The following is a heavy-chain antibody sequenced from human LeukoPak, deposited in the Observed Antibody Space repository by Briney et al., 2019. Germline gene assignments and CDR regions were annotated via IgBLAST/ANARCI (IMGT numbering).Heavy chain of an antibody. CDR2: INHSGST. Sequence: GSLRLSCAASGFTFSSYWMSWVRQPPGKGLEWIGEINHSGSTNYNPSLKSRVTISVDTSKNQFSLKLSSVTAADTAVYYCARGKGWLDYWGQGTLVTVSS. D-gene: IGHD6-19*01. V-gene: IGHV4-34*01. CDR1: GFTFSSYW. J-gene: IGHJ4*02. CDR3: ARGKGWLDY.